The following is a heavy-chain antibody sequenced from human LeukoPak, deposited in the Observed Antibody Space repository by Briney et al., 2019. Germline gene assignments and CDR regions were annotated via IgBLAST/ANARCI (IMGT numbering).Heavy chain of an antibody. J-gene: IGHJ4*02. CDR1: GGSISSGGYY. CDR2: IYYSGST. V-gene: IGHV4-31*03. CDR3: ARALGYSNFEY. D-gene: IGHD1-26*01. Sequence: SQTLSLTCTVSGGSISSGGYYWSWVRQHPGKGLEWIGHIYYSGSTYYDPSLKSRVTISIDTSKNQFSLKLSSVTAADTAVYFCARALGYSNFEYWGQGILVTVSS.